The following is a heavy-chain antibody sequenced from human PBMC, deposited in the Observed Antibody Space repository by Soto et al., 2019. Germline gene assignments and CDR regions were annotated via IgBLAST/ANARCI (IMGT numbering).Heavy chain of an antibody. CDR3: ARGRRSSSSYRFDY. D-gene: IGHD6-6*01. CDR1: GGSFSGYY. V-gene: IGHV4-34*01. J-gene: IGHJ4*02. Sequence: PSETLSLTCAVYGGSFSGYYWSWIRQPPGKGLEWIGEINHSGSTNYNPSLKSRVTISVDTSKNQFSLKLSSATAADTAVYYCARGRRSSSSYRFDYWGQGTLVTVSS. CDR2: INHSGST.